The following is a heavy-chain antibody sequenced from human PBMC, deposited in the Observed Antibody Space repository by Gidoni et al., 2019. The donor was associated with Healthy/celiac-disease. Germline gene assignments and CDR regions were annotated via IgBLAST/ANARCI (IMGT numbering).Heavy chain of an antibody. V-gene: IGHV3-33*01. D-gene: IGHD6-19*01. CDR1: GFPFRRSG. J-gene: IGHJ6*02. Sequence: QVQLVESGGGVVQPGRSLRLSCAASGFPFRRSGMHWVRQAPGKGLEWVAVRWYDGSNKYYADSVKGRFTISRDNSKNTLYLQMNSLRAEDTAVYYCARDLRQQWLVQGYYGMDVWGQGTTVTVSS. CDR3: ARDLRQQWLVQGYYGMDV. CDR2: RWYDGSNK.